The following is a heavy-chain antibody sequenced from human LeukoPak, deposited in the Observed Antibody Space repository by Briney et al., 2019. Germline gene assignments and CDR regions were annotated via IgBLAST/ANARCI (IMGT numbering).Heavy chain of an antibody. CDR2: IYYSGNT. CDR1: GGSISSGDFY. V-gene: IGHV4-30-4*08. D-gene: IGHD5-18*01. CDR3: AATASNWFDP. Sequence: SQTLSLTCTVSGGSISSGDFYWTWIRQPPGKGLEWIGYIYYSGNTYYNPSLKGRVTISVDTSKNQFSLKLSSVTAADTAVYYCAATASNWFDPWGQGTLVTVSS. J-gene: IGHJ5*02.